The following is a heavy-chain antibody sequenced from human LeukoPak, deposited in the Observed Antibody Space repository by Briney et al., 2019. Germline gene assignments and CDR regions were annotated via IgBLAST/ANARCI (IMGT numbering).Heavy chain of an antibody. Sequence: SQTLSLTCTVSGGSISCSSYYWGWIRQPPGKGLEWIGSIYYSGSTYYNPSLKSRVTISVDTSKNQFSLKLSSVTAADTAVYYCANGVGATAPFDYWGQGTLVTVSS. D-gene: IGHD1-26*01. CDR2: IYYSGST. CDR1: GGSISCSSYY. J-gene: IGHJ4*02. V-gene: IGHV4-39*01. CDR3: ANGVGATAPFDY.